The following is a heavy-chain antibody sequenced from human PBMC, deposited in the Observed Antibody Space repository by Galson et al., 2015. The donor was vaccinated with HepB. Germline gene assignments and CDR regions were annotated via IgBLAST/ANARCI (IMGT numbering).Heavy chain of an antibody. CDR2: ISGGGKTT. J-gene: IGHJ4*02. V-gene: IGHV3-30*04. Sequence: SLRLSCAASGFSFTTYNMHWVRQGPVKGLEWLAIISGGGKTTFYADSVRGRFTISRDNSKNTLFLQMHSLRPEDTAVYYCAGDFNWNYDYWGQGTLVTVSS. CDR3: AGDFNWNYDY. CDR1: GFSFTTYN. D-gene: IGHD1-1*01.